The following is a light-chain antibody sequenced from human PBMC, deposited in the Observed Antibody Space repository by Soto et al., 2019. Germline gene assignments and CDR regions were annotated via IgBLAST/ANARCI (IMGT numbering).Light chain of an antibody. V-gene: IGKV1-5*03. J-gene: IGKJ1*01. Sequence: DIQMTQSPSTLSASVGDRVTITCRASQTINNWLAWYQQKPGKAPKLLIYKASSLESGVPSRFSGSGSGTEFTFTISSLQPDDFATYYCQQYNNYLRTFGQGTKVDIK. CDR2: KAS. CDR1: QTINNW. CDR3: QQYNNYLRT.